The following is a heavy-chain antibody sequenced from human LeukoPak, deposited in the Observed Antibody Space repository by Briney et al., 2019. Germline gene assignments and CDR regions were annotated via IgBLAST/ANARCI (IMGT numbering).Heavy chain of an antibody. D-gene: IGHD3-3*01. CDR1: GYTFTGYY. J-gene: IGHJ4*02. Sequence: ASVKVSCKASGYTFTGYYMHWVRQAPGQGLEWMGWINPNSGSTNYAQKFQGRVTMTRDTSISTAYMELSRLRSDDTAVYYCASVKSGRSFDYWGQGTLVTVSS. CDR2: INPNSGST. CDR3: ASVKSGRSFDY. V-gene: IGHV1-2*02.